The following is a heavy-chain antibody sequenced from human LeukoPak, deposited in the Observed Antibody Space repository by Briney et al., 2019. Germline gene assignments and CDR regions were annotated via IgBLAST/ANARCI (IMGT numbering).Heavy chain of an antibody. J-gene: IGHJ3*02. D-gene: IGHD3-22*01. CDR2: IYSGGST. Sequence: GGSLRLSCAASGFTVSSNYMSWVRQAPGKGLEWVSVIYSGGSTYYADSVKGRFTISRDNSKNTLYLQMNSLRAEDTAVYYCAGVSTMIVVDAFDIWGQGTMVTVSP. V-gene: IGHV3-53*01. CDR3: AGVSTMIVVDAFDI. CDR1: GFTVSSNY.